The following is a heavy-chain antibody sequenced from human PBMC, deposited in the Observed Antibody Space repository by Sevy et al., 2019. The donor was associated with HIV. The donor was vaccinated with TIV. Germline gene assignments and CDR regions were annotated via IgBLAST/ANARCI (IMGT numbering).Heavy chain of an antibody. CDR2: INSDGSST. CDR1: GFTFSSYW. J-gene: IGHJ6*02. D-gene: IGHD3-9*01. V-gene: IGHV3-74*01. CDR3: ARVGANYDILTGYYNDYGMDV. Sequence: GESLKISCAASGFTFSSYWMHWVRQAPGKGLVWVSRINSDGSSTSYADSVKGRFTISRDNAKNTLYLQMNSLRAEDTAVYYCARVGANYDILTGYYNDYGMDVWGQGTTVTVSS.